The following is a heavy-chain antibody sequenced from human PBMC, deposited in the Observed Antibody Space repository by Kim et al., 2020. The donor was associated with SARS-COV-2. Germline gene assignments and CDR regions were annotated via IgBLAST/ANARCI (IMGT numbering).Heavy chain of an antibody. CDR3: ARNNAFDI. J-gene: IGHJ3*02. D-gene: IGHD1-20*01. Sequence: SGTSNDNPALMSRVTIAIDTSKNQFSLRLASVTAADTAIYYCARNNAFDIWGQGTMVTVSS. V-gene: IGHV4-4*09. CDR2: SGTS.